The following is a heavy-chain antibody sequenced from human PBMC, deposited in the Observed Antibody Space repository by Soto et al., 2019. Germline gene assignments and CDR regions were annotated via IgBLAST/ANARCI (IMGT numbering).Heavy chain of an antibody. V-gene: IGHV4-31*03. CDR3: ARAAPGFGDFLGP. CDR2: IYYSGST. D-gene: IGHD3-10*01. J-gene: IGHJ5*02. CDR1: GGSISSGGYY. Sequence: SETLSLTCTVSGGSISSGGYYWSWIRQHPGKGLEWIGYIYYSGSTYYNPSLKSRVTISVDTSKNQFSLKLSSVTAADTAVYYCARAAPGFGDFLGPWGQGTLVTVSS.